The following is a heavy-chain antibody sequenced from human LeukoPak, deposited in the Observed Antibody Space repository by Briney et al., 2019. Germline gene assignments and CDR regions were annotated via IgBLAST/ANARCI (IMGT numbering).Heavy chain of an antibody. V-gene: IGHV3-66*01. J-gene: IGHJ6*03. CDR1: GFTVSGSY. Sequence: GGSLRLSCAASGFTVSGSYMSWVRQAPGKGLEWVSTIYRDFSTYYADSVKGRFIISRDNSKNTLYLQMNSLRVEDTAVYYCTREGDGSRAHYYYMDVWGKGTTVTVSS. D-gene: IGHD5-24*01. CDR2: IYRDFST. CDR3: TREGDGSRAHYYYMDV.